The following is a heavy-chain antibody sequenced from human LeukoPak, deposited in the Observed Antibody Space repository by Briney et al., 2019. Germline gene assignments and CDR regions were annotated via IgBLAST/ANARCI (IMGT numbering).Heavy chain of an antibody. Sequence: PSETLSLTCTVSGGSISSGSYYWGWIRQPPGKGLEWIGSIYYSGSTYYNPSLKSRVTISVDTSKNQFSLKLSSVTAADTAVYYCASLGTMVRGVIEEYWGQGTLVTVSS. V-gene: IGHV4-39*01. CDR3: ASLGTMVRGVIEEY. D-gene: IGHD3-10*01. CDR1: GGSISSGSYY. CDR2: IYYSGST. J-gene: IGHJ4*02.